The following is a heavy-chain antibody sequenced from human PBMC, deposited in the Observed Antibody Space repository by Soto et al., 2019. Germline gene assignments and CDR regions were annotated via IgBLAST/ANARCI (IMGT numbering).Heavy chain of an antibody. V-gene: IGHV1-18*01. D-gene: IGHD6-13*01. CDR2: ISCYNGDT. CDR3: ARGGSTWSAEYYQH. J-gene: IGHJ1*01. Sequence: QVQLVQSGAEVKKPWASVKVSCTASGYTFTNYGISWVRQAPGQVPQWMGWISCYNGDTKYAQTLQGRVTMTTDTSTSTAYMELRSLRSDDTAVYYCARGGSTWSAEYYQHWGQGTLVIVSS. CDR1: GYTFTNYG.